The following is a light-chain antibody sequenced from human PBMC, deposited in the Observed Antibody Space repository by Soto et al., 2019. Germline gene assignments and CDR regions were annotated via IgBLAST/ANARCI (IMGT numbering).Light chain of an antibody. CDR1: SSDVGGYNY. V-gene: IGLV2-11*01. Sequence: QSALTQPRSVSGSPGQSVTISCTGTSSDVGGYNYVSWSQQHPGKAPKLMIYDVNKRPSGVPDRFSGSKSGNTASLTISGLQAEEEADYYCCSYTGSYTWVFGGGTQLTVL. J-gene: IGLJ3*02. CDR3: CSYTGSYTWV. CDR2: DVN.